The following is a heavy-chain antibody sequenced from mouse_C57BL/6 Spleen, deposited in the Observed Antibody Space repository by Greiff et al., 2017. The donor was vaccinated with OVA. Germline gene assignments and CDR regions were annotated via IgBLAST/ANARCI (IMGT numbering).Heavy chain of an antibody. CDR1: GYTFTSYW. J-gene: IGHJ4*01. Sequence: VQLQQPGTELVKPGASVKLSCKASGYTFTSYWMHWVKQRPGQGLEWIGNINPSNGGTNYNEKFKSKATLPVDKSSSTAYMQLSSLTSEDSAVYFCAWDSSGYPYYAMDYWGQGTSVTVSS. CDR2: INPSNGGT. CDR3: AWDSSGYPYYAMDY. D-gene: IGHD3-2*02. V-gene: IGHV1-53*01.